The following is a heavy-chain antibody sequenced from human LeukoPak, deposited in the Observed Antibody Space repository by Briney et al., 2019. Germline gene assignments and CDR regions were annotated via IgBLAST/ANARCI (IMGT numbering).Heavy chain of an antibody. Sequence: SETLSLTCTVSGVSISSYYWSWIRQPPGKGLEWIGYIYHSGSTNYNPSLKSRVTISVDTSKNQFSLKLSSVTAADTAVYYCARGEYYYDSRPVAGWYFDYWGQGTLVTVSS. V-gene: IGHV4-59*01. D-gene: IGHD3-22*01. CDR3: ARGEYYYDSRPVAGWYFDY. CDR2: IYHSGST. J-gene: IGHJ4*02. CDR1: GVSISSYY.